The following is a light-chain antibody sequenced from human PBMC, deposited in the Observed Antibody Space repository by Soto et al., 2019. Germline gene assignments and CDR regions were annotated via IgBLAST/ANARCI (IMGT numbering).Light chain of an antibody. CDR3: HQYNSWPLT. Sequence: ETVMTQSPATLSVSPGEIATLSFRASHSISSNLAWYQQKPGQSPRLLIYDASTRATGIPARFSGSGSGTEFTLTISSLQSEDFAVYYCHQYNSWPLTFGQGTKVDIK. J-gene: IGKJ1*01. V-gene: IGKV3-15*01. CDR2: DAS. CDR1: HSISSN.